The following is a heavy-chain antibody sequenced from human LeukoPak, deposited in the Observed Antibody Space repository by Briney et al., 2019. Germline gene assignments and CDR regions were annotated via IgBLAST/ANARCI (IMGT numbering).Heavy chain of an antibody. V-gene: IGHV4-34*01. CDR1: GGSFSGYY. Sequence: PSETLSLTCAVYGGSFSGYYWSWIRQPPGKGLEWIGEINHSGSTNYNPSLKSRVTISVDTSKNQFSLKLSSVTAADTAVYYCVRGYDYVWGSYNWFDPWGQGTLVTVSS. CDR3: VRGYDYVWGSYNWFDP. J-gene: IGHJ5*02. D-gene: IGHD3-16*01. CDR2: INHSGST.